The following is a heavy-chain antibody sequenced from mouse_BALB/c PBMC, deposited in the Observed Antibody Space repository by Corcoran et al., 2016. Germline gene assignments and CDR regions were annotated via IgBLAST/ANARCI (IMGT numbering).Heavy chain of an antibody. CDR3: ARIGGFRYYFDY. Sequence: QVTLKESGPGILQPSQTLSLTCSFSGFSLSTSGMGVSWIRQPSGKGLEWLAHIYWDDDKRYNPSLKSRLTISKDTSRNQVFLKITSVDTADTATYYCARIGGFRYYFDYWGQGTTLTVSS. J-gene: IGHJ2*01. V-gene: IGHV8-12*01. CDR2: IYWDDDK. CDR1: GFSLSTSGMG.